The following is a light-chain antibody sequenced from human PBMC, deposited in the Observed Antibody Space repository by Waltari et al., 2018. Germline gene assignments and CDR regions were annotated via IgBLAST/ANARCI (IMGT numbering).Light chain of an antibody. CDR1: QDIDIY. Sequence: EVVLTQSPATLSLSPGERATLSCRASQDIDIYLAWYQQKPGQAPRLLIYDASNRATAIPARFSGSGSGTDFTLTISSLEPEDFAVYYCQQRKYRPPLTFGGGTKVEIK. CDR3: QQRKYRPPLT. V-gene: IGKV3-11*01. J-gene: IGKJ4*01. CDR2: DAS.